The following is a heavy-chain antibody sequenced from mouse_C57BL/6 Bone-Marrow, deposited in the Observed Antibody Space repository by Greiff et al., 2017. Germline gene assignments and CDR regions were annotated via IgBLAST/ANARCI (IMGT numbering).Heavy chain of an antibody. CDR2: IDPSDSYT. D-gene: IGHD2-5*01. V-gene: IGHV1-50*01. CDR3: ARWGSNSDAMDY. J-gene: IGHJ4*01. CDR1: GYTFTSYW. Sequence: VQLQQPGAELVKPGASVKLSCKASGYTFTSYWMQWVKQRPGQGLGWIGEIDPSDSYTNYNQKFKGKATLTVDTSSSTAYMQLSSLTSEDSAVYYCARWGSNSDAMDYWGQGTSVTVSS.